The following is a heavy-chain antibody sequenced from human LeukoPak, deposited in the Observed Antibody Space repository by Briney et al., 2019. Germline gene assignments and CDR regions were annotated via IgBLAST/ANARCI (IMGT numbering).Heavy chain of an antibody. Sequence: GGSLRLSCAASGFTFSSYAMSWVRQAPGEGLEWVSAISGSGGSTYYADSVKGRFTISRDNSKNTLYLQMNSLRAEDTAVYYCAKFKRTFYCGGDCPNWFDPWGQGTLVTVSS. D-gene: IGHD2-21*02. J-gene: IGHJ5*02. CDR2: ISGSGGST. CDR3: AKFKRTFYCGGDCPNWFDP. CDR1: GFTFSSYA. V-gene: IGHV3-23*01.